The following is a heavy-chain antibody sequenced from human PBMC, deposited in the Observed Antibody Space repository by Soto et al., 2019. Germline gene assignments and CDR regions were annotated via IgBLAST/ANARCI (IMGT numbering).Heavy chain of an antibody. Sequence: KPSETLSLTCTVSGGSVNSDNYYWSWIRQPPGRGLDWIGYIYHTGSTNYNPSLNSRVTISVDTSRNQFSLKLNSVTAADTAVYYCAREFSNSPEAFDSWGQGTLVTVSS. J-gene: IGHJ4*02. V-gene: IGHV4-61*01. CDR1: GGSVNSDNYY. D-gene: IGHD6-6*01. CDR2: IYHTGST. CDR3: AREFSNSPEAFDS.